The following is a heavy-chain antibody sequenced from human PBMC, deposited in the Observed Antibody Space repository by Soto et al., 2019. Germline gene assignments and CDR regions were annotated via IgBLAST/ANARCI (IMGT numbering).Heavy chain of an antibody. Sequence: ASVKVSCKVSGYTLTELSMHWVRQAPGKGLEWMGGFDPEDGETIYAQKFQGRVTMTEDTSTDTAYMELSSLRSEDTAVYYCVRASGWGWPSWFDPWGQGTLVTVSS. CDR2: FDPEDGET. CDR1: GYTLTELS. D-gene: IGHD3-10*01. V-gene: IGHV1-24*01. J-gene: IGHJ5*02. CDR3: VRASGWGWPSWFDP.